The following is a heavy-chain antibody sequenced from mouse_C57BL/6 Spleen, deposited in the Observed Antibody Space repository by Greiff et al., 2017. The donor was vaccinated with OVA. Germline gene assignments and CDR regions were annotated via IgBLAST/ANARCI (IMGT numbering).Heavy chain of an antibody. Sequence: QVQLQQSGAELVRPGTSVKVSCKASGYAFPTYLIAWVKQTPGQGLEWIGVINPGSGGTNYPEKFKGKATLTADKSSSTAYMQLSSLTSEDPAVYFCARYAYGSSNGGQGTTPTFSS. J-gene: IGHJ2*01. V-gene: IGHV1-54*01. CDR2: INPGSGGT. CDR1: GYAFPTYL. CDR3: ARYAYGSSN. D-gene: IGHD1-1*01.